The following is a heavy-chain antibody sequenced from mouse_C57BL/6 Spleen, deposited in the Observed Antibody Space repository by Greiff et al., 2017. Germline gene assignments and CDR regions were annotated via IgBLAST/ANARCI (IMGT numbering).Heavy chain of an antibody. J-gene: IGHJ4*01. D-gene: IGHD5-1*01. CDR1: GFNIKDDY. CDR2: IDPANGDT. Sequence: VQLQQSGAELVRPGASVKLSCTASGFNIKDDYMHWVKQRPEQGLEWIGWIDPANGDTEYATKFQGKATITADTSSNTAYLQLSSLTSEDTAVYYCTTESNYAMDYWGQGTSVTVSS. V-gene: IGHV14-4*01. CDR3: TTESNYAMDY.